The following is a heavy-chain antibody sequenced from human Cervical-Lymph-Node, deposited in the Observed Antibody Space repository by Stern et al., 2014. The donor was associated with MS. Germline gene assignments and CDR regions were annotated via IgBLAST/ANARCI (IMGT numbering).Heavy chain of an antibody. CDR2: ISGSATTI. CDR3: TRGVSSDY. V-gene: IGHV3-11*01. J-gene: IGHJ4*02. CDR1: GFTFSDFF. Sequence: MQLVESGGGLVKPGGSLRLSCAASGFTFSDFFMTWIRQAPGKGPEWISYISGSATTIYYADSVKGRFTITRDNAKNSLFLQLNSLRAEDTAVYYCTRGVSSDYWGQGTLVTVSS. D-gene: IGHD6-6*01.